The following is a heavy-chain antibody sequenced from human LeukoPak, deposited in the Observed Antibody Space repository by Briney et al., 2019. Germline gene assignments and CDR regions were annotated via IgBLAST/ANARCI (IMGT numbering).Heavy chain of an antibody. D-gene: IGHD6-13*01. CDR2: ISGSGGST. CDR1: GLTFSSYA. V-gene: IGHV3-23*01. J-gene: IGHJ4*02. Sequence: GGSLRLSCAASGLTFSSYAMSWVRQAPGKGLEWVSAISGSGGSTYYADSVKGRFTISRDNSKNTLYLQMNSPRAEDTAVYYCAKVMSSSWYGASDYWGQGTLVTVSS. CDR3: AKVMSSSWYGASDY.